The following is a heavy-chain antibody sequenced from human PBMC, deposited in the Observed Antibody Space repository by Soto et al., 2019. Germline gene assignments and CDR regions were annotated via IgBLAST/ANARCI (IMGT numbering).Heavy chain of an antibody. Sequence: GGSLRLSCAASGFTVSSNYMSWVRQAPGKGLEWVSVIYSGGSTYYADSVKGRFTISRDDSKNTLYLQMNSLRAEDTAVYYCARAVKYYFDYWGQGTLVTVSS. J-gene: IGHJ4*02. V-gene: IGHV3-53*01. CDR2: IYSGGST. CDR1: GFTVSSNY. CDR3: ARAVKYYFDY.